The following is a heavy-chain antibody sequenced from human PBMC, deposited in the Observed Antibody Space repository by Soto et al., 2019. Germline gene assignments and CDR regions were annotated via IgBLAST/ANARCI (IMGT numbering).Heavy chain of an antibody. CDR1: GDSFTSYW. CDR2: IYPRDSDT. Sequence: PGESLKISCKGSGDSFTSYWIGWVRRMPGKGLEWMGIIYPRDSDTRYRPSFQGQVTISADKSISTAYLQWSSLKASDSAVYYCASRKITSDAFDIWGQGTMVTVSS. CDR3: ASRKITSDAFDI. J-gene: IGHJ3*02. V-gene: IGHV5-51*01.